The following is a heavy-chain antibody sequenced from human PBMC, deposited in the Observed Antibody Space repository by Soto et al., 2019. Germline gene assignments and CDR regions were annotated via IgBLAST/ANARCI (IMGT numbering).Heavy chain of an antibody. V-gene: IGHV1-24*01. CDR3: ATRYCSGGSCSWWFDP. D-gene: IGHD2-15*01. CDR2: FDAEDGET. CDR1: GYTLTELS. J-gene: IGHJ5*02. Sequence: ASVKVSCKVSGYTLTELSMHWVRQAPGKGLEWMGGFDAEDGETIFAQKFQGRVNMTEDTSTDTANMQLSSLRSEATAVYYCATRYCSGGSCSWWFDPWGQGTLVTVSS.